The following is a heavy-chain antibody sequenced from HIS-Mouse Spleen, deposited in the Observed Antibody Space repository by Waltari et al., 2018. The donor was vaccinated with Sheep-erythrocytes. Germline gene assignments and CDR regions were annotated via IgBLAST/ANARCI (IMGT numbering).Heavy chain of an antibody. Sequence: QVQLVESGGGVVQPGRSLRLSCAASGFTFSSYAMHWVRQAPGKGLEWVAVISYDGSNKYYADSVKGRFTISRDNSKNTLYLQMNSLRAEDTAVYDCARGGRRGVVIMYYFDYWGQGTLVTVSS. CDR2: ISYDGSNK. D-gene: IGHD3-3*01. V-gene: IGHV3-30-3*01. CDR1: GFTFSSYA. CDR3: ARGGRRGVVIMYYFDY. J-gene: IGHJ4*02.